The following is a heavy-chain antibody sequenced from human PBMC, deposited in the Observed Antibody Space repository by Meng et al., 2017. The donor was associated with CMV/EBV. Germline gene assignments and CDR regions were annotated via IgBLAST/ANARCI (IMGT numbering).Heavy chain of an antibody. CDR2: INPNSGGT. V-gene: IGHV1-2*02. CDR3: ARDSGRVLRYFDWVPPSGMDV. D-gene: IGHD3-9*01. Sequence: ASVKVSCKASGYTFTGYYMHWVRQAPGQGLEWMGWINPNSGGTNYAQKFQGRVTMTRDTSISTAYIELSRLRSDDTAVYYCARDSGRVLRYFDWVPPSGMDVWGQGTTVTVSS. CDR1: GYTFTGYY. J-gene: IGHJ6*02.